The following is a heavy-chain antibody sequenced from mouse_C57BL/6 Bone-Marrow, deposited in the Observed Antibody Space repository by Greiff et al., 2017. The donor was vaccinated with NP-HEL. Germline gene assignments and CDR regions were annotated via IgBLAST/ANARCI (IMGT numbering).Heavy chain of an antibody. J-gene: IGHJ4*01. CDR1: GFTFSSYA. V-gene: IGHV5-9-1*02. CDR3: TREGGIYYYEAMDY. Sequence: EVQGVESGEGLVKPGGSLKLSCAASGFTFSSYAMSWVRQTPEKRLEWVAYISSGGDYIYYADTVKGRFTISRDNARNTLYLQMSSLKSEDTAMYYCTREGGIYYYEAMDYWGQGTSVTVSS. D-gene: IGHD1-1*01. CDR2: ISSGGDYI.